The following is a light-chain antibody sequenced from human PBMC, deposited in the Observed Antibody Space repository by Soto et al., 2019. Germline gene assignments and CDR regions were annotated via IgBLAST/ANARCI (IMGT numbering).Light chain of an antibody. CDR2: DAT. CDR3: QQSDVSPRT. Sequence: IQMTQSPSSLSATVGDRVTITCRASESISSYLNWYQQRPGKAPNLLIYDATRLHSGVPPRFSGSGYGTDFTLTITSLQLEDFATYYCQQSDVSPRTFGQGTKVEI. V-gene: IGKV1-39*01. J-gene: IGKJ1*01. CDR1: ESISSY.